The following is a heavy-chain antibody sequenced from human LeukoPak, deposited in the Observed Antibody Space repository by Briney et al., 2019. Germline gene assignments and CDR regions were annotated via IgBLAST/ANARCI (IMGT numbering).Heavy chain of an antibody. CDR3: ARTNYDSSGYYSKFDY. V-gene: IGHV4-4*07. CDR1: GGSISSYS. J-gene: IGHJ4*02. Sequence: SETLSLTCTVSGGSISSYSWSWIRQPAGKGLERIGRISTSGSTNYNPSLKSRVTMSVDTSKNQFSLKLSSVTAADTAVYYCARTNYDSSGYYSKFDYWGQGALVTVSS. CDR2: ISTSGST. D-gene: IGHD3-22*01.